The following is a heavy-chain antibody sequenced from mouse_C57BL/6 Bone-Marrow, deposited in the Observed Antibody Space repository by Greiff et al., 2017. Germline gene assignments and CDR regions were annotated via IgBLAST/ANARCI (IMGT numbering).Heavy chain of an antibody. Sequence: EVKLMESGGDLVKPGGSLKLSCAASGFTFSSYGMSWVRQTPDKRLEWVATISSGGSYTYYPESVKGPFTISRDNAKNTLYLQISSLTSEDTAMYYCASHHDSSTVRYFDVWGTGTTVTVSS. CDR2: ISSGGSYT. J-gene: IGHJ1*03. V-gene: IGHV5-6*01. CDR1: GFTFSSYG. D-gene: IGHD1-1*01. CDR3: ASHHDSSTVRYFDV.